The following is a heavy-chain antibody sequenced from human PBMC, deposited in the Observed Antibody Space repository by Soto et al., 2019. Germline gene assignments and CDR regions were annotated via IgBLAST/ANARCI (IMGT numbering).Heavy chain of an antibody. CDR3: TVGGAGHPFDY. CDR2: IHYSGST. Sequence: SSETLSLTGTVSGVSITSHYCTWIRQPPWKGLEWIGNIHYSGSTNYSPSLKGRVIISVDTSENQSSLKLSSVTTADTAVYYCTVGGAGHPFDYWGQRTLVPVSS. D-gene: IGHD3-16*01. V-gene: IGHV4-59*11. J-gene: IGHJ4*02. CDR1: GVSITSHY.